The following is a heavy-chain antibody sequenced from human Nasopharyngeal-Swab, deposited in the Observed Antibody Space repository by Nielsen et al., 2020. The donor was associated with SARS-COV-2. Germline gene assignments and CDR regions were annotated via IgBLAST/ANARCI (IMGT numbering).Heavy chain of an antibody. CDR3: ATSLQKDYFDY. CDR2: ISSSSSYT. J-gene: IGHJ4*02. CDR1: GFTFSDYY. V-gene: IGHV3-11*03. Sequence: GGSLRLSCAASGFTFSDYYMSWIRQAPGKGLEWVSYISSSSSYTNYADSVKGRFTISRDNAKNPLYLQMNSLRAEDTAVYYCATSLQKDYFDYWGQGTLVTVSS. D-gene: IGHD3-10*01.